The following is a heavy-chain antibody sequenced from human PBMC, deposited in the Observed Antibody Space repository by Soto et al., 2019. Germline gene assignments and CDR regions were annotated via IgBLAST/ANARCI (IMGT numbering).Heavy chain of an antibody. CDR2: IWYDGSNK. CDR1: GFSFRTYG. Sequence: QVQLVESGGGVVQPGRSLRLSCAASGFSFRTYGMHWVRQAPGKGLEWVALIWYDGSNKYYGDSVKGRFTISRDNSRSTLDLQMNSLRAEDTAVYYCARDMDYYDTYGYYQDYWGQGTLVTVSS. V-gene: IGHV3-33*01. D-gene: IGHD3-22*01. CDR3: ARDMDYYDTYGYYQDY. J-gene: IGHJ4*02.